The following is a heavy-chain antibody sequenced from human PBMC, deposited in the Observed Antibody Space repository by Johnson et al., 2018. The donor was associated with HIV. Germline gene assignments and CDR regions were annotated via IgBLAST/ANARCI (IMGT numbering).Heavy chain of an antibody. CDR1: GFTFSSYG. CDR3: ARLPSGYSRDGFNI. CDR2: LSYDGSNK. Sequence: QVQLVESGGGVVQPGGSLRLSCAASGFTFSSYGMPWVRQAPGKGLEWVEVLSYDGSNKYYAASVTGRFTISSDNSKNTLYLQMNSLRADDTAVYYCARLPSGYSRDGFNIWGQGTMVTVSS. D-gene: IGHD5-18*01. J-gene: IGHJ3*02. V-gene: IGHV3-30*03.